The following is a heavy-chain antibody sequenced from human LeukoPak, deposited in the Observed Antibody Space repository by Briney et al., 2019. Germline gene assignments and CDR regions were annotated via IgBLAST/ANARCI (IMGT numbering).Heavy chain of an antibody. Sequence: RGSLRLSCAASGFTFSSYALSWVRQAPGKGLEWVSGISENGGTTFYADSVKGRFTITRDNSKNTLYVQTNSLRGEDTAVYYCAKDYGPKQLVFFDSWGQGTLVTVSS. CDR2: ISENGGTT. CDR3: AKDYGPKQLVFFDS. V-gene: IGHV3-23*01. CDR1: GFTFSSYA. D-gene: IGHD6-13*01. J-gene: IGHJ4*02.